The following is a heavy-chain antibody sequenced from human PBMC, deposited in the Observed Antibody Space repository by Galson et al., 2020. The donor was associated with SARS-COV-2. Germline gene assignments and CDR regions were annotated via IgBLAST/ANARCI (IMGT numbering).Heavy chain of an antibody. J-gene: IGHJ5*02. Sequence: ALVKVSCKVSGYTLTELSMHWVRQAPGKGLEWMGGFDPEDGETIYAQKFQGRVTMTEDTSTDTAYMELSSLRSEDTAVYYCATTTALIGSGSGWFDPWGQGTLVTVSS. CDR2: FDPEDGET. CDR3: ATTTALIGSGSGWFDP. V-gene: IGHV1-24*01. D-gene: IGHD5-12*01. CDR1: GYTLTELS.